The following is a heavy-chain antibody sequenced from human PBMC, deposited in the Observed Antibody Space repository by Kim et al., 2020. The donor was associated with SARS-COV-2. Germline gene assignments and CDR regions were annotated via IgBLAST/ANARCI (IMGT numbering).Heavy chain of an antibody. V-gene: IGHV3-30*18. Sequence: GGSLRLSCAASGFTFSSYGMHWVRQAPGKGLEWGAVISYDGSNRYYADSVKGRFTISRDNSKNTLYLQMNSLRAEDTAVYYCAKYDFWSGYDRDSGWFDPWGQGTLVTVSS. CDR2: ISYDGSNR. J-gene: IGHJ5*02. D-gene: IGHD3-3*01. CDR1: GFTFSSYG. CDR3: AKYDFWSGYDRDSGWFDP.